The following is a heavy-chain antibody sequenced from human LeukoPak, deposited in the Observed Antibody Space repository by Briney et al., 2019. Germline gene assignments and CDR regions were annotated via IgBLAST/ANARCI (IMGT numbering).Heavy chain of an antibody. CDR3: ARDWYHAIDY. D-gene: IGHD2-2*01. J-gene: IGHJ4*02. CDR2: ITSDGSST. CDR1: GFTFGNYW. V-gene: IGHV3-74*03. Sequence: GGSLRLSCTASGFTFGNYWMHWVRQPPGKGLVWVARITSDGSSTTYAESVKGRFTISRDNAKNTLYLQMNSLRAEDTAVYYCARDWYHAIDYWGQGTLVTVSS.